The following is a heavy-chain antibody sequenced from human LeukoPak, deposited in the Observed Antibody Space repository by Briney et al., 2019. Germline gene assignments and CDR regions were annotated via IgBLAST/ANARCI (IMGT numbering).Heavy chain of an antibody. CDR2: IYYSGST. D-gene: IGHD2-21*02. Sequence: SETLSLTCTVSGGSISSSSYYWGWIRQPPGKGLEWIGSIYYSGSTYYNPSLKSRVTISVDTSKNQFSLKLSSVTAADTAVYYCATEVVTALPSPFDYWGQGTLVTVSS. CDR3: ATEVVTALPSPFDY. CDR1: GGSISSSSYY. V-gene: IGHV4-39*07. J-gene: IGHJ4*02.